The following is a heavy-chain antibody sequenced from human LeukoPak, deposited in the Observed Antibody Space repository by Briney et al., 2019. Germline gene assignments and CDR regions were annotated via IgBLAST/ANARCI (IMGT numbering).Heavy chain of an antibody. V-gene: IGHV1-24*01. CDR2: FDPEDGET. Sequence: ASVKVSCKVSGYTLTELSMHWVRQAPGKGLEWMGGFDPEDGETIYAQKFQGRVTMTEDTSTDTAYMELSSLRSEDTAVYYCATDGALTYYYDSSGPNSFDYWGQGTLVTVSS. CDR3: ATDGALTYYYDSSGPNSFDY. J-gene: IGHJ4*02. CDR1: GYTLTELS. D-gene: IGHD3-22*01.